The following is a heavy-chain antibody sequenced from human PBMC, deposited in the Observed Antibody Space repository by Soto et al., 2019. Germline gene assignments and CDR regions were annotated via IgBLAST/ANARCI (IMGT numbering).Heavy chain of an antibody. CDR2: IYYSGST. D-gene: IGHD2-15*01. CDR1: GGSISSYY. V-gene: IGHV4-59*01. Sequence: PSETLSLTCTVSGGSISSYYWSWIRQPPGKGLEWIGYIYYSGSTNYNPSLKSRVTISVDTSKNQFSLKLSSVTAADTAVYYCARHPLSYCSGGSCYLHYYYYMDVWGKGTTVTVS. J-gene: IGHJ6*03. CDR3: ARHPLSYCSGGSCYLHYYYYMDV.